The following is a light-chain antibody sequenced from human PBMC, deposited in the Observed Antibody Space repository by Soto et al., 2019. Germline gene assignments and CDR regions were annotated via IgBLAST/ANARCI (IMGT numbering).Light chain of an antibody. CDR3: AAWDDSLNARRV. CDR2: NNI. V-gene: IGLV1-44*01. Sequence: QSVLTQPPSASGTPGQRVTISCSGSRSNIGKNAVSWYQQLPGTAPKLLIYNNIQRPSGVPDRFSGSKSGTSASLAISGLQSADEADYYCAAWDDSLNARRVFGGGTKLTVL. J-gene: IGLJ3*02. CDR1: RSNIGKNA.